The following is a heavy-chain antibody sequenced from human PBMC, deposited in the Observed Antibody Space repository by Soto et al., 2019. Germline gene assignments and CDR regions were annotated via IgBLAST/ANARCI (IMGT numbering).Heavy chain of an antibody. CDR3: AREGQWLDLDY. V-gene: IGHV3-30-3*01. CDR2: ISYDGSNK. D-gene: IGHD6-19*01. J-gene: IGHJ4*02. Sequence: PXGSLRLSCAAAGFTFSSYAMHWVRQAPGKGLEWVAVISYDGSNKYYADSVKGRFTISRDNSKNTLYLQMNSLRAEDTAVYYCAREGQWLDLDYWGQGTLVTVSS. CDR1: GFTFSSYA.